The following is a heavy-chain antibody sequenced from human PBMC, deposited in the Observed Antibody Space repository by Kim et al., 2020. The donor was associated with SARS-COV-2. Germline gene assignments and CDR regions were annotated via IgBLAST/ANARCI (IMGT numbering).Heavy chain of an antibody. D-gene: IGHD1-26*01. J-gene: IGHJ6*02. Sequence: SVKVSCKASGGTFSSYAISWVRQAPGQGLEWMGGIIPIFGTANYAQKFQCRVTITADESTSTDYMELSRLRSEDAAVYYYARGGGSYYYYYGMDVCGQGTTV. CDR2: IIPIFGTA. CDR3: ARGGGSYYYYYGMDV. CDR1: GGTFSSYA. V-gene: IGHV1-69*13.